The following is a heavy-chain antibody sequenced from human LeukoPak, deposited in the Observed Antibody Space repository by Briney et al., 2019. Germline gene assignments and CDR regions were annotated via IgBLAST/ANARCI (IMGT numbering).Heavy chain of an antibody. V-gene: IGHV1-24*01. J-gene: IGHJ4*02. CDR3: ATYATLGELSLFDY. D-gene: IGHD3-16*02. CDR1: GYTLTELS. CDR2: FDPEDGET. Sequence: ASVKVSCKVSGYTLTELSMHWVRQAPGKGLEWMGGFDPEDGETIYAQKFQGRVTMTEDTSTDTAYMELSSLRSEDTAVYYCATYATLGELSLFDYWGQGTLVTVSS.